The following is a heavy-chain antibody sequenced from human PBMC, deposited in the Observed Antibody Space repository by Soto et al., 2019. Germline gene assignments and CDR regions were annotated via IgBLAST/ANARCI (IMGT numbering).Heavy chain of an antibody. CDR2: ISCDGSNQ. V-gene: IGHV3-30*18. Sequence: QVQLVESGGGVVQPGRSLRLSCVTSGFTFSDYSIHWVRQARGRGLEWVAVISCDGSNQYYADSVKGRFTISRDSSKKXXYLQMTSLSAGDTDVYYCAKGVRFLQRYFDSVCDCGGQGTLVTVSS. CDR3: AKGVRFLQRYFDSVCDC. CDR1: GFTFSDYS. D-gene: IGHD3-9*01. J-gene: IGHJ4*02.